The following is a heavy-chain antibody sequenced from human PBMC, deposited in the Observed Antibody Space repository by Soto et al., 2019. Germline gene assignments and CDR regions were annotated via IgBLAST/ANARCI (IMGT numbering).Heavy chain of an antibody. CDR1: GFTFSSNG. CDR2: ISYDGGYE. Sequence: QVQLVESGGGVVQPGRSLRLSCAASGFTFSSNGMHWVRKAPGKGLEWVAGISYDGGYEFFADSVKGRFTISRDNSKNTLYLQMNSLRGDDTAVYYCARDEGSGWYFPLTYYGGQGTLVTVSS. V-gene: IGHV3-30*03. D-gene: IGHD6-19*01. CDR3: ARDEGSGWYFPLTYY. J-gene: IGHJ4*02.